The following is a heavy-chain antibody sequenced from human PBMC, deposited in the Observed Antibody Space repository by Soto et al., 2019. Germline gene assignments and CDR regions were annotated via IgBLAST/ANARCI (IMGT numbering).Heavy chain of an antibody. Sequence: PGESLKISCKGSGYSFTSYWIGWVRQMPGKGLEWMGIIYPGDSDTRYSPSFQGQVTISADKSISTAYLQWSSLKASDTAMYYCARRGWCTNGVCIEAFDIWGQGTMVTVSS. CDR1: GYSFTSYW. D-gene: IGHD2-8*01. CDR3: ARRGWCTNGVCIEAFDI. CDR2: IYPGDSDT. V-gene: IGHV5-51*01. J-gene: IGHJ3*02.